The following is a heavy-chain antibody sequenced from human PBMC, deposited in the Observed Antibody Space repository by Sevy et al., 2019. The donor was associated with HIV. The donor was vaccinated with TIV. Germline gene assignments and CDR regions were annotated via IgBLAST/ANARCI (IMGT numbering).Heavy chain of an antibody. CDR3: AKDGGVNWDQYYFDS. CDR1: GFRFSSYG. J-gene: IGHJ4*02. CDR2: ISGTGAST. Sequence: GGSLRLSCSASGFRFSSYGMTWVRQTPGKGLEWVSSISGTGASTDYADSVKGRFTTSRDNSRNTLFLQMNTLRAEDTAVYYCAKDGGVNWDQYYFDSWGQGTLVTVSS. V-gene: IGHV3-23*01. D-gene: IGHD2-8*02.